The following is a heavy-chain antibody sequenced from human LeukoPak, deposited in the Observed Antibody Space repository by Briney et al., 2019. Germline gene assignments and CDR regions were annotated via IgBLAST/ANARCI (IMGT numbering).Heavy chain of an antibody. J-gene: IGHJ4*02. CDR1: GFTFSNYS. CDR3: ARPYSSSHHFDY. D-gene: IGHD6-13*01. CDR2: ISSSSSYI. Sequence: GGSLRLSCAASGFTFSNYSMNWVRQAPGKGLEWVSSISSSSSYIYYADSVKGRFTVSRDNAKNSLYLQMNSLRAEDTAVYYCARPYSSSHHFDYWGQGTLVTVSS. V-gene: IGHV3-21*01.